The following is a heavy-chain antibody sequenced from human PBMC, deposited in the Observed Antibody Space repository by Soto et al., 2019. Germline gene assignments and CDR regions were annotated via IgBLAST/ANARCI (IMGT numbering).Heavy chain of an antibody. J-gene: IGHJ6*02. V-gene: IGHV5-51*01. D-gene: IGHD6-13*01. CDR1: GYSFTSYW. CDR2: IYPGDSDT. Sequence: PGESLKISCKGSGYSFTSYWIGWVRQMPGKGLECMGIIYPGDSDTRYSPSFQGQVTISADKSISTAYLQWSSLKASDTAMYYCATATAAGKNYYGMDVWGQGTTVTVSS. CDR3: ATATAAGKNYYGMDV.